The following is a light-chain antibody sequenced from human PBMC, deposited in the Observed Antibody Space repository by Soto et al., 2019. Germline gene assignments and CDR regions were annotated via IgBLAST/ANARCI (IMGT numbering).Light chain of an antibody. CDR2: VNSDGSH. Sequence: QAVVTQSPSASASLGASVKLTCTLSSGHSSYAIAWHQQQPEKGPRYLMKVNSDGSHKKGDGIPDRFSGSSSGAERYLTISSLQSDDEADYYCQTWGSGIHVLFGGGTKVTVL. CDR1: SGHSSYA. V-gene: IGLV4-69*01. CDR3: QTWGSGIHVL. J-gene: IGLJ2*01.